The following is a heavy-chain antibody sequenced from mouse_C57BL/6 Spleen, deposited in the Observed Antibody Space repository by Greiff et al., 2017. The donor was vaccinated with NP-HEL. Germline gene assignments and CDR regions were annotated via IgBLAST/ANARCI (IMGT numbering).Heavy chain of an antibody. CDR1: GYTFTSYW. Sequence: VLLQQPGAELVRPGSSVKLSCKASGYTFTSYWMHWVKQRPIQGLEWIGNIDPSDSETHYNQKFKDKATLTVDKSSSTAYMQLSSLTSEDSAVYYCARDYYGSSYGAYWGQGTLVTVSA. D-gene: IGHD1-1*01. CDR2: IDPSDSET. J-gene: IGHJ3*01. CDR3: ARDYYGSSYGAY. V-gene: IGHV1-52*01.